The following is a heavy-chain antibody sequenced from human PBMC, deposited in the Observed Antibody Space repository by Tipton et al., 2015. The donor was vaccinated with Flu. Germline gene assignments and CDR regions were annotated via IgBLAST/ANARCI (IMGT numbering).Heavy chain of an antibody. CDR3: ARAYDILTGYLDY. CDR1: GFTFDDYA. Sequence: SLRLSCAASGFTFDDYAMHWVRQAPGKGLEWVSGISWNSGSIGYADSVKGRFTISRDNAKNSLYLQMNSLRAEDTALYYCARAYDILTGYLDYWGQGTLVTVSS. CDR2: ISWNSGSI. V-gene: IGHV3-9*01. J-gene: IGHJ4*02. D-gene: IGHD3-9*01.